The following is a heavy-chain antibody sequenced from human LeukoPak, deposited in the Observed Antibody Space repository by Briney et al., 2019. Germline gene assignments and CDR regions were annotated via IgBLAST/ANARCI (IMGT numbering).Heavy chain of an antibody. CDR1: GYTFTSYG. CDR2: INPNTGGT. D-gene: IGHD3-16*01. Sequence: ASVKVSCKASGYTFTSYGISWVRQAPGQGLEWMGWINPNTGGTNYAQKFQGRVSMTRDTSISTAYMELSRLRSDDTAVYYCARARDYVISPPPDYWGQGTLVTVSS. V-gene: IGHV1-2*02. J-gene: IGHJ4*02. CDR3: ARARDYVISPPPDY.